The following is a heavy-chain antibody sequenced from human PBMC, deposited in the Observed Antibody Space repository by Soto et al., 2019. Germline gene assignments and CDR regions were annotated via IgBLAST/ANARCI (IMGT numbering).Heavy chain of an antibody. CDR2: ISYDGSNK. V-gene: IGHV3-30-3*01. CDR1: GFTFSSYA. D-gene: IGHD2-2*01. CDR3: ASIVVPAARDKNKDSDY. J-gene: IGHJ4*02. Sequence: QVQLVESGGGVVQPGRSLRLSCAASGFTFSSYAMHWVRQAPGKGLEWVAVISYDGSNKYYAASVKGRFTISRDNSKNTLYLQINSLRAEDTAVYYCASIVVPAARDKNKDSDYWGQGTLVTVYS.